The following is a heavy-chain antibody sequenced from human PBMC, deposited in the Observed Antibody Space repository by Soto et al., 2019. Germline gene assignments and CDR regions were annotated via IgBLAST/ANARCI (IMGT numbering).Heavy chain of an antibody. J-gene: IGHJ4*02. Sequence: SETLSLTCTVSGGSVNTAPYHWSWIRQSPRNGLGWIGNIYYTGSTNYNPSFESRVAISLDTSNNQFSLRLTSLTAADTAVYFCARDHHSYYDTSGYYPYFDFWGQGTRVTSPQ. CDR1: GGSVNTAPYH. CDR3: ARDHHSYYDTSGYYPYFDF. CDR2: IYYTGST. D-gene: IGHD3-22*01. V-gene: IGHV4-61*01.